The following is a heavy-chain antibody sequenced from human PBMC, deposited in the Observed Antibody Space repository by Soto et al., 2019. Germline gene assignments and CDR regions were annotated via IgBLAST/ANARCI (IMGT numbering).Heavy chain of an antibody. Sequence: QVQLVESGGGVVQPGRSLRLPCAASGFTFSSYGMHWVRQAPGKGLEWVAVISYDGSNKYYADSVKGRFTISRDNSKNTLYLQMNSLRAEDTAVYYCAKKTGAFDIWGQGTMVTVSS. D-gene: IGHD3-9*01. CDR1: GFTFSSYG. J-gene: IGHJ3*02. CDR2: ISYDGSNK. CDR3: AKKTGAFDI. V-gene: IGHV3-30*18.